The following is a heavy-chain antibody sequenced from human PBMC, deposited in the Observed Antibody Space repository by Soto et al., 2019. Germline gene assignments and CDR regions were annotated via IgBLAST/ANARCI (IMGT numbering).Heavy chain of an antibody. Sequence: QVQLVESGGGVVQPGRSLRLSCAASGFTFSSYGMHWVRQAPGKGLEWVAVIWYDGSNKYYADSVKGRLTISRDNSKNTLYLQMNSLRAEDTAVYYCARDGDITGTSYYYYGMDVWGQGTTVTVSS. CDR1: GFTFSSYG. V-gene: IGHV3-33*01. CDR3: ARDGDITGTSYYYYGMDV. J-gene: IGHJ6*02. CDR2: IWYDGSNK. D-gene: IGHD1-20*01.